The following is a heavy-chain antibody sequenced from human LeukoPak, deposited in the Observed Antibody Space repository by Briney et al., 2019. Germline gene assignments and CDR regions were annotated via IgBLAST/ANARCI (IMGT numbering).Heavy chain of an antibody. CDR2: IYSGGST. J-gene: IGHJ4*02. Sequence: GGSLRLSCAASGFTVSSNYMTWVRQAPGKGLEWVSLIYSGGSTYYADSVKGRFTVSRDNSKNTLYLQMNSLRAEDTAVYYCARNYYDILTAYRNWGQGTLVTVSS. CDR1: GFTVSSNY. V-gene: IGHV3-53*01. CDR3: ARNYYDILTAYRN. D-gene: IGHD3-9*01.